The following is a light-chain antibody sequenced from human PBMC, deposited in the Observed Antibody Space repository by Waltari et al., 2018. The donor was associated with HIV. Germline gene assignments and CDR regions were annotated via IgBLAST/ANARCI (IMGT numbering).Light chain of an antibody. CDR2: RSR. Sequence: YDLSQPLSVSVDLGQTASITCGADNIVSKNVHWYQQKPGQAPVLVIYRSRNRPSGITDRISASKAGSMVTLIISRVQIEDEADYFCQVWDSRTVVFGGGTTLTVL. CDR3: QVWDSRTVV. CDR1: NIVSKN. V-gene: IGLV3-9*01. J-gene: IGLJ2*01.